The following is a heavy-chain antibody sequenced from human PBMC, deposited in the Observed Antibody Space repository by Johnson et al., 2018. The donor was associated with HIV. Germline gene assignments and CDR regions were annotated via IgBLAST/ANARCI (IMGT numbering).Heavy chain of an antibody. CDR3: AKVDVTRAPRGTDAFDI. V-gene: IGHV3-9*01. CDR2: ISWNSGSI. Sequence: EVRLVESGGGLVQPGRSLRLSCAASGFTFDDYAMHWVRQAPGKGLEWVSGISWNSGSIGYADSVKGRFTISRDNAKNSLYLQMNSLRAEDTALYYCAKVDVTRAPRGTDAFDIWGQGTMVTVSS. D-gene: IGHD3-10*01. CDR1: GFTFDDYA. J-gene: IGHJ3*02.